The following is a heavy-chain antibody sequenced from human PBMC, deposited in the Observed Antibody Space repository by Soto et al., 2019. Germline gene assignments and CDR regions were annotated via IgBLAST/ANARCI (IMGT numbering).Heavy chain of an antibody. V-gene: IGHV3-30-3*01. D-gene: IGHD1-26*01. J-gene: IGHJ4*02. CDR1: GFTFSSYA. Sequence: QVQLVESGGGVVQPGRSLRLSCAASGFTFSSYAMHWVRQAPGKGLEWVAVISYDGSNKYYADSVKGRFTISRDNSKNTLYLQMNSLRAEDTAVYYCARGGGSYIDYWGQGTLVTVSS. CDR2: ISYDGSNK. CDR3: ARGGGSYIDY.